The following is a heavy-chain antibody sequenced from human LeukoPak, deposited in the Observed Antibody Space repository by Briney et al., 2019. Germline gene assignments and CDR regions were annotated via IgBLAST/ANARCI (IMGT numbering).Heavy chain of an antibody. CDR3: ASGGIYYVLDY. CDR2: VDYSGGP. V-gene: IGHV4-61*01. CDR1: GGSVSSNHYY. Sequence: SETLSLTCSVSGGSVSSNHYYWSWIRQSPGKGLEWIGYVDYSGGPNYNPFLKSRVTISVDASKNQFSLRLSSITAADTAVYYCASGGIYYVLDYWGQGTLVTVSS. J-gene: IGHJ4*02. D-gene: IGHD3-22*01.